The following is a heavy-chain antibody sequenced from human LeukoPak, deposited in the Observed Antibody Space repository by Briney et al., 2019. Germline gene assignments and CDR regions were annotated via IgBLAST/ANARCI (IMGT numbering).Heavy chain of an antibody. CDR1: GFTFSSYG. Sequence: GGSLRLSCAASGFTFSSYGMHWDRQAPGKGLEWVAFIRYDGSNKYYADSVKGRFTISRDNSKNTLYLQMNSLRAEDTAVYYCARRLFGVVGGFDYWGQGTLVTVSS. V-gene: IGHV3-30*02. D-gene: IGHD3-10*01. CDR3: ARRLFGVVGGFDY. CDR2: IRYDGSNK. J-gene: IGHJ4*02.